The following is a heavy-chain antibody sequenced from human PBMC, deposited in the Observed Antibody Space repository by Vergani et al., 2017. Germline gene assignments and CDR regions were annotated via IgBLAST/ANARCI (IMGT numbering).Heavy chain of an antibody. J-gene: IGHJ4*02. D-gene: IGHD1-7*01. CDR2: INHSGST. CDR1: GWSFIGYY. CDR3: ARQRGNWNYGHHDY. Sequence: QVQLQQWGAGLLKPSETLSLTCAVYGWSFIGYYWSWIRQPPGKGLEWIGEINHSGSTNYNPSLKSRVTISVDTSKNQFSLKLSSVTAADTAVYYCARQRGNWNYGHHDYWGQGTLVTVSS. V-gene: IGHV4-34*01.